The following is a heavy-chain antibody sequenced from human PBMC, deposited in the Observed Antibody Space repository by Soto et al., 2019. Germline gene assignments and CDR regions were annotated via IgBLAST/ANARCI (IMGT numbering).Heavy chain of an antibody. V-gene: IGHV1-18*01. CDR3: ANLDMITFGGIIGPNDEFDI. J-gene: IGHJ3*02. CDR1: GYTFHSYG. Sequence: ASVKVSCKASGYTFHSYGITWVRQAPGQGLECVGWITAYNGNTNYAQKFQGRVTMTTDASTSTAYMELRSLRSDDTAVYYCANLDMITFGGIIGPNDEFDIWGQGTMVTVSS. CDR2: ITAYNGNT. D-gene: IGHD3-16*01.